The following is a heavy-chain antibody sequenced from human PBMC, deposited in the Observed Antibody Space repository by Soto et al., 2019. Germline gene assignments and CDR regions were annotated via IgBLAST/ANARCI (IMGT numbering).Heavy chain of an antibody. J-gene: IGHJ5*02. CDR2: IIPIFGTA. Sequence: GASVKVSCKASGGTFSSYAISWVRQAPGQGLEWMGGIIPIFGTANYAQKFQGRVTITADESTSTAYMELSSLRSEDTAVYYCARRLEYSSSWYNWFDPWGQGNLVTVSS. CDR1: GGTFSSYA. D-gene: IGHD6-13*01. CDR3: ARRLEYSSSWYNWFDP. V-gene: IGHV1-69*13.